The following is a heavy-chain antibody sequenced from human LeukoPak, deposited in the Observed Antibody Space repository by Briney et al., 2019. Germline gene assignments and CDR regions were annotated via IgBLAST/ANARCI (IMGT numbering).Heavy chain of an antibody. Sequence: SETLSLTCTVSGGSISSSSYYWGWIRQPPGKGLEWIGSIYYSGSTYYNPSLKSRVTISVDTSKNQFSLKLSSVTAADTAVYYCARRRFLEWLGYFDYWGQGTLVTVSS. D-gene: IGHD3-3*01. CDR2: IYYSGST. CDR3: ARRRFLEWLGYFDY. J-gene: IGHJ4*02. V-gene: IGHV4-39*01. CDR1: GGSISSSSYY.